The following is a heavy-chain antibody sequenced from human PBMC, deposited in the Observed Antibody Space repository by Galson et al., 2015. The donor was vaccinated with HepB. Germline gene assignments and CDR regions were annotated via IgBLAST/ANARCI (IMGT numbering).Heavy chain of an antibody. Sequence: SLRLSCAASGFTFSRYAMSWVRQAPGKGLEWVSAISGSGGSTYYADSVKGRFTFSRDNSKNTVFLQMNSLRAEDTAVYYCAKAGGWEPHPRWFDYWGQGTLVTVSS. J-gene: IGHJ4*02. CDR3: AKAGGWEPHPRWFDY. CDR2: ISGSGGST. V-gene: IGHV3-23*01. D-gene: IGHD1-26*01. CDR1: GFTFSRYA.